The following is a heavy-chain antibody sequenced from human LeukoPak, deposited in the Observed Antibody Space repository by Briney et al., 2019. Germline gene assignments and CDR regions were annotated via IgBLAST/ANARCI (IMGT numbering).Heavy chain of an antibody. Sequence: SETLSLTCTVSGVSVSSGSYYWGWIRQPPGKGLEWIGYIYYSGSTNYNPSLKSRVTISVDTSKNQFSLKLSSVTAADTAVYYCARHGGATTWFDPWGQGTLVTVSS. J-gene: IGHJ5*02. CDR3: ARHGGATTWFDP. CDR2: IYYSGST. CDR1: GVSVSSGSYY. V-gene: IGHV4-61*01. D-gene: IGHD1-1*01.